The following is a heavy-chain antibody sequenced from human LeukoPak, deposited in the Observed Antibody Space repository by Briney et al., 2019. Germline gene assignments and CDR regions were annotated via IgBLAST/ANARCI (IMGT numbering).Heavy chain of an antibody. CDR2: ISYDGSNK. D-gene: IGHD4-17*01. CDR1: GFTFSSYS. J-gene: IGHJ4*02. Sequence: GGSLRLSCAASGFTFSSYSMNWVRQAPGKGLEWVAVISYDGSNKYYADSVKGRFTISRDNSKNTLYLQMNSLRAEDTAVYYCAKNKHGRTTVFLVVDYWGQGTLVTVSS. CDR3: AKNKHGRTTVFLVVDY. V-gene: IGHV3-30*18.